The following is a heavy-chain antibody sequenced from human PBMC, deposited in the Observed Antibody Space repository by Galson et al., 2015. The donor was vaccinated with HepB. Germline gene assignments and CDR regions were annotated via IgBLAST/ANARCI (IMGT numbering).Heavy chain of an antibody. CDR1: GGTFSSYA. CDR3: ARDLYSIVVPHSYNWFDP. V-gene: IGHV1-69*13. Sequence: SVKVSCKASGGTFSSYAISWVRQAPGQGLEWMGGIIPIFGTANYAQKFQGRVTITADESTSTAYMELSSLRSEDTAVYYCARDLYSIVVPHSYNWFDPWDQGTLVTVSS. J-gene: IGHJ5*02. D-gene: IGHD3-22*01. CDR2: IIPIFGTA.